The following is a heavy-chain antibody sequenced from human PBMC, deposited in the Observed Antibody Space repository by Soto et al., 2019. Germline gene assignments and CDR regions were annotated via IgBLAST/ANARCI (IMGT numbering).Heavy chain of an antibody. CDR3: ARGGYDFWSGYSFDY. J-gene: IGHJ4*02. D-gene: IGHD3-3*01. CDR1: GFTFSSYA. V-gene: IGHV3-48*04. Sequence: GGSLRLSCAASGFTFSSYAMNWVRQAPGKGLEWVSYISSSGSTIYYADSVKGRFTISRDNAKNSLYLQMNSLRAEDTAVYYCARGGYDFWSGYSFDYWGQGTLVIVSS. CDR2: ISSSGSTI.